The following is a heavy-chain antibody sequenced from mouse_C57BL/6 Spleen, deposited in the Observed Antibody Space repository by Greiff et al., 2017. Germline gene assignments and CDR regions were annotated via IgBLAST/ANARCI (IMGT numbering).Heavy chain of an antibody. CDR1: GYTFTSYW. D-gene: IGHD2-5*01. V-gene: IGHV1-59*01. CDR2: IDPGDSYT. Sequence: VQLQQPGAELVRPGTSVKLSCKASGYTFTSYWMHWVKQRPGQGLEWIGVIDPGDSYTNYNQKFKGKATLTVDTSSSTAYMPLSSLTSEGSAVYYCARGGSNYDYAMDYWGQGTSVTVSS. J-gene: IGHJ4*01. CDR3: ARGGSNYDYAMDY.